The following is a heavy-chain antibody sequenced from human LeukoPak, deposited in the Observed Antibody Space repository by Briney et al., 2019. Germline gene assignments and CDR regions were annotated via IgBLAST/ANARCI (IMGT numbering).Heavy chain of an antibody. D-gene: IGHD2-21*02. CDR2: IYYSGST. V-gene: IGHV4-59*01. J-gene: IGHJ5*02. CDR1: GGSISSYY. CDR3: ASTGVTAENWFDP. Sequence: SETLSLTCTVSGGSISSYYWSWIRQPPVKGLEWIGYIYYSGSTNYNPSLKSRVTISVDTSKNQFSLKLSSVTAADTAVYYCASTGVTAENWFDPWGQGTLVTVSS.